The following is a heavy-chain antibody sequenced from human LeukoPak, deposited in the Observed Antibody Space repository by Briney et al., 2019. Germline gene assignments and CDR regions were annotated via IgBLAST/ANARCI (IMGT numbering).Heavy chain of an antibody. D-gene: IGHD3-3*01. V-gene: IGHV3-30*02. CDR1: GFTSPPYG. Sequence: PGGSLRLSCAASGFTSPPYGMHWVRQAPGKGLEWVSYIRHDGSIKYYADSVKGRFTISRDNSKNTLYLQMNSLRAEDTGVYYCAKYHPFRFVEWLAYFDYWGQGTLVTVSS. J-gene: IGHJ4*02. CDR2: IRHDGSIK. CDR3: AKYHPFRFVEWLAYFDY.